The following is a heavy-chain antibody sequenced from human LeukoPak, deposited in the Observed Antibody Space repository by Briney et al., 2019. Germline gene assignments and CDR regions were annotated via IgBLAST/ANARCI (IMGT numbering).Heavy chain of an antibody. Sequence: GGSLRLSCAASGFTFSSYSMNWVRQAPGKGLEWVSSISSSSSYIYYADSVKGRFTISRDNAKNSLYLQMNSLRAEDTAVYYCARDVVLGSGYDSYDAFDIWGQGTMVTVSS. V-gene: IGHV3-21*01. D-gene: IGHD5-12*01. CDR1: GFTFSSYS. CDR2: ISSSSSYI. J-gene: IGHJ3*02. CDR3: ARDVVLGSGYDSYDAFDI.